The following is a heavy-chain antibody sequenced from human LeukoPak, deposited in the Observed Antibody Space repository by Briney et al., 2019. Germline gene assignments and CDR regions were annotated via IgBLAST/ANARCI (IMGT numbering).Heavy chain of an antibody. V-gene: IGHV4-39*01. CDR3: ARKYYGGNPFDY. J-gene: IGHJ4*02. D-gene: IGHD4-23*01. Sequence: SETLSLTCTVSGGSISSSSYYWGWIRQPPGKGLEWIGSIYYSGSTYYNPSLKSRVTISVDTSKNQFSLKLSSVTAADTAVYYCARKYYGGNPFDYWGQGTLVTVSS. CDR2: IYYSGST. CDR1: GGSISSSSYY.